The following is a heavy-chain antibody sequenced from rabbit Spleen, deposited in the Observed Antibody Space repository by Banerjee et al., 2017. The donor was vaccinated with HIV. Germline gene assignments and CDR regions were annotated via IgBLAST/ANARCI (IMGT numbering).Heavy chain of an antibody. CDR1: GFDFSSSYY. V-gene: IGHV1S40*01. CDR3: ARDGAGGSYFNL. Sequence: QSLEESGGDLVKPGASLTLTCKASGFDFSSSYYMCWVRQAPEKGLELSACIDTSSVHTADATWAKGRLTNSKSTSTTVTLKMPSLTAADTSTYFCARDGAGGSYFNLWGPGTLVTVS. J-gene: IGHJ4*01. CDR2: IDTSSVHT. D-gene: IGHD8-1*01.